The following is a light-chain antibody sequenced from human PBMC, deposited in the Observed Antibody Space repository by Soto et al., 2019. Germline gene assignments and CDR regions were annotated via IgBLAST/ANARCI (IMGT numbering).Light chain of an antibody. Sequence: EIMLTQSPGTLSLSPGETATLSCRAIQSVSSTYLAWYQQKPGQAPGLLLYGASNRASGIPDRFAGSGSGTDFTLTISRLEPEDFAVYYCQQYGTSPSITFGQGTRLEIK. CDR1: QSVSSTY. J-gene: IGKJ5*01. V-gene: IGKV3-20*01. CDR3: QQYGTSPSIT. CDR2: GAS.